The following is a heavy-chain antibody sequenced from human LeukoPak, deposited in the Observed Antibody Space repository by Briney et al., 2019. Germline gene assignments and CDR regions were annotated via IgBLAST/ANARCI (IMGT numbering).Heavy chain of an antibody. D-gene: IGHD2-2*01. CDR2: ISSSSSYI. Sequence: PGGSLRLSCAASGFTFSSYSMNWVRQAPGKGLEWVSSISSSSSYIYYADSVKGRFTISRDNAKNSLYLQMNSLRAEDTAVYYCARENHHCSSTSCYEFDHWGQGTLVTVSS. V-gene: IGHV3-21*01. CDR1: GFTFSSYS. J-gene: IGHJ4*02. CDR3: ARENHHCSSTSCYEFDH.